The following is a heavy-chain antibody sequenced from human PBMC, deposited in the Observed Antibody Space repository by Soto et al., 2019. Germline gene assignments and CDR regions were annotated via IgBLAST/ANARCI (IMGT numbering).Heavy chain of an antibody. CDR2: IYHGGPT. CDR3: ARALYYFDS. Sequence: QLQLQESGSGLVKPSQTLSLTCAVSGGSISGGAYSWSWIRQPPGKGLEWIGYIYHGGPTYSHPALRSGVAISVDTTKGQFSLKLSSVTAADTAIYYCARALYYFDSWGQGTLVTVSS. V-gene: IGHV4-30-2*01. J-gene: IGHJ4*02. CDR1: GGSISGGAYS.